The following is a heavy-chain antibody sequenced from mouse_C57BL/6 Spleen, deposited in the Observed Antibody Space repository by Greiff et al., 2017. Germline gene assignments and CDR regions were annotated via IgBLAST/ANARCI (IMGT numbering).Heavy chain of an antibody. J-gene: IGHJ2*01. D-gene: IGHD1-1*01. Sequence: QVQLQQPGAELVRPGTSVKLSCKASGYTFTSYWMHWVKQRPGQGLEWIGVIDPSDSYTNYNQKFKGKATLTVDTSSSTAYMQLSSLKSENSEVYDGARSSYYCGTQYYFDDGGQGTTLTVAS. CDR3: ARSSYYCGTQYYFDD. CDR1: GYTFTSYW. CDR2: IDPSDSYT. V-gene: IGHV1-59*01.